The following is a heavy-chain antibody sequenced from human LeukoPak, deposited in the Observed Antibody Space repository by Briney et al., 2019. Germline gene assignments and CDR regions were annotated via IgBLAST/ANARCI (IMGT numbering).Heavy chain of an antibody. V-gene: IGHV4-30-2*01. CDR1: GGSISSGGYY. CDR2: IYHSGST. J-gene: IGHJ4*02. CDR3: AERGRKYRLCRSTSRPGPFDY. Sequence: PSETLSLTCTVSGGSISSGGYYWSWIRQPPGKGLEWIGYIYHSGSTYYNPSLKCRVTISVDRSKNQFSLKLSPVTTAATAVYYRAERGRKYRLCRSTSRPGPFDYWGQGTLVTVSS. D-gene: IGHD2-2*01.